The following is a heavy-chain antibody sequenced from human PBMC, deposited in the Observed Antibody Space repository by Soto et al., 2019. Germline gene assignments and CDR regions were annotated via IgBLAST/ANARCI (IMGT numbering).Heavy chain of an antibody. V-gene: IGHV1-69*13. CDR1: GGTLSSYS. CDR3: ATCRYYYGSGSYYYYYGMDV. Sequence: SVKVSCKASGGTLSSYSISWVRQAPGQGLGWMGGIIPIFGTANYAQKFQGRVTITADESTSTAYMELSSLRSEDTAVYYCATCRYYYGSGSYYYYYGMDVWGQGTTVTVSS. D-gene: IGHD3-10*01. J-gene: IGHJ6*02. CDR2: IIPIFGTA.